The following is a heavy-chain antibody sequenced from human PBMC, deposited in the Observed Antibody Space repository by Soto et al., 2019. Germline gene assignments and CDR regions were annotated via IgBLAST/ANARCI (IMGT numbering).Heavy chain of an antibody. CDR2: ISSSGSTI. CDR1: GFTFSDYY. Sequence: VGCMRLSCAASGFTFSDYYMSWIRQAPGEGLEWVSYISSSGSTIYYADTVKGRFTISRDNAKNSLYLQMNSLRAEDTAVYYCARGGSSCSSTSCDADYWVQGTLVTVSS. D-gene: IGHD2-2*01. J-gene: IGHJ4*02. CDR3: ARGGSSCSSTSCDADY. V-gene: IGHV3-11*01.